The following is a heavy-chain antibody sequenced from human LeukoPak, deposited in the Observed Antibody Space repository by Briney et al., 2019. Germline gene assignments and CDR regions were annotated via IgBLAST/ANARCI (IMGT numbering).Heavy chain of an antibody. CDR1: GYTFTSYY. CDR3: ARDGELRYFDWLFSAIDY. CDR2: VNPSGGST. J-gene: IGHJ4*02. V-gene: IGHV1-46*01. Sequence: ASVKVSCKASGYTFTSYYMHWVRQAPGQGLEWMGIVNPSGGSTSYAQKFQGRVTMTRDTSTSTAYMELRSLRSDDTAVYYCARDGELRYFDWLFSAIDYWGQGTLVTVSS. D-gene: IGHD3-9*01.